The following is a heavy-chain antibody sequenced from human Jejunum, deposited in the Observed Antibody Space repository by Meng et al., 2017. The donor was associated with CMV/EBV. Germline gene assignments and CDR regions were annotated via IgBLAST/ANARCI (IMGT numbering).Heavy chain of an antibody. CDR1: GGPIISGDYF. J-gene: IGHJ4*02. D-gene: IGHD1-1*01. V-gene: IGHV4-30-4*08. CDR3: GRAPGTGSLIDS. Sequence: SGGPIISGDYFWSWIRQPPGEGLEWIGYIYYSGNAYYNPSLKSRVSISVDTSRDQFSLRLSSVTAADTAVYFCGRAPGTGSLIDSWGQGTLVTVSS. CDR2: IYYSGNA.